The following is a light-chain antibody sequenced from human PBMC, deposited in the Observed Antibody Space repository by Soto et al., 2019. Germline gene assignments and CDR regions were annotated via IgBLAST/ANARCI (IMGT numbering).Light chain of an antibody. CDR2: GAS. CDR1: QTIGTN. CDR3: QQYDNLPPWT. J-gene: IGKJ1*01. Sequence: EIVMTQSPDTLSVSPGGRATLSCRASQTIGTNLVWYRQKPGQAPRLLIHGASARATGIPARFRGSGSGTEFTLTITNLQSEDFAVYYCQQYDNLPPWTLGQGTKVEIK. V-gene: IGKV3-15*01.